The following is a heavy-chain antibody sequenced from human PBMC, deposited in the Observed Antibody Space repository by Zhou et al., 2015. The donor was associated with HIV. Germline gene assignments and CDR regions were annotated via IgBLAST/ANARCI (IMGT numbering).Heavy chain of an antibody. CDR2: MNPNSGNT. V-gene: IGHV1-8*01. CDR1: GYTFTSYD. J-gene: IGHJ6*03. D-gene: IGHD4-17*01. Sequence: QVQLVQSGAEVKKPGASVKVSCKASGYTFTSYDINWVRQATGQGLEWMGWMNPNSGNTGYAQKFQGRVTMTRNTSISTAYMELSSLRSEDTAVYYCARRPPRSDYYYYYYYYMDVWGKGTTVTVSS. CDR3: ARRPPRSDYYYYYYYYMDV.